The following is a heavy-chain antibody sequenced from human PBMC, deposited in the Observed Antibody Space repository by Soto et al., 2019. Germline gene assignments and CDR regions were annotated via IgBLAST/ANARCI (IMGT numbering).Heavy chain of an antibody. CDR3: ARDESDSGYHGLLLLDY. CDR2: IWYDGSNK. Sequence: PGGSLRLSCAASGFTFSSYGMHWVRQAPGKGLEWVAVIWYDGSNKYYADSVKGRFTISRDNSKNTLYLQMNSLRAEDTAVYYCARDESDSGYHGLLLLDYWGQGTLVTVSS. CDR1: GFTFSSYG. J-gene: IGHJ4*02. D-gene: IGHD5-12*01. V-gene: IGHV3-33*01.